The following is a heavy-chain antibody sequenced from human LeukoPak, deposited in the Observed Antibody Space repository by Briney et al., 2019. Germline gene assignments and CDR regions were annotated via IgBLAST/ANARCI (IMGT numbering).Heavy chain of an antibody. D-gene: IGHD5-18*01. V-gene: IGHV1-69*13. CDR3: ASPPRGYSYGYFFDY. CDR2: IIPIFGTA. CDR1: GGTFSSYA. Sequence: GASVKVSCKASGGTFSSYAISWVRQAPGQGLEWMGGIIPIFGTANHAQKFQGRVTITADESTSTAYMELSSLRSEGTAVDYCASPPRGYSYGYFFDYWGQGTLVTVSS. J-gene: IGHJ4*02.